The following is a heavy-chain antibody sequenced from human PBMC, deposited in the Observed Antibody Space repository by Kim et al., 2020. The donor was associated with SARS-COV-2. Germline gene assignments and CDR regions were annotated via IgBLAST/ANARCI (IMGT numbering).Heavy chain of an antibody. CDR2: IIPIFGTA. CDR1: GGTFSSYA. D-gene: IGHD5-18*01. Sequence: SVKVSCKASGGTFSSYAISWVRQAPGQGLEWMGGIIPIFGTANYAQKFQGRVTITADESTSTAYMELSSLRSEDTAVYYCAREFMPVDTAMVLPPYFDYWGQGTLVTVSS. V-gene: IGHV1-69*13. CDR3: AREFMPVDTAMVLPPYFDY. J-gene: IGHJ4*02.